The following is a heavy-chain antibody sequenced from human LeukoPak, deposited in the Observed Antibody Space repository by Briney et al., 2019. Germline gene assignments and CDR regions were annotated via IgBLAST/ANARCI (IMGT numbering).Heavy chain of an antibody. CDR1: GYTFTSYD. V-gene: IGHV1-46*01. CDR3: ARGGSSWYRGSFQH. D-gene: IGHD6-13*01. Sequence: ASVKVSCKASGYTFTSYDMHWVRQAPGQGLEWMGIINPSGGSTSYAQIFQGRVTMTRDTSTSTVYMGLSSLRSEVTAVYYCARGGSSWYRGSFQHWGQGTLVTVSS. J-gene: IGHJ1*01. CDR2: INPSGGST.